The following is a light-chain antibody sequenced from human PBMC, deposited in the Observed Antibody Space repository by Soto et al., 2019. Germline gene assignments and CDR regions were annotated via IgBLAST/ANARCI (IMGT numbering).Light chain of an antibody. CDR3: CSFAGSFYV. CDR2: EVS. J-gene: IGLJ1*01. CDR1: SRDVDAYDF. V-gene: IGLV2-11*01. Sequence: QSVLTQPRSVSGSPGQSVAISCTGTSRDVDAYDFVSWYQHHPGEAPKLIISEVSKRPSGVSHRFSGSKSGNTASLTISGLQAEDEADYFCCSFAGSFYVFGTGTKVTVL.